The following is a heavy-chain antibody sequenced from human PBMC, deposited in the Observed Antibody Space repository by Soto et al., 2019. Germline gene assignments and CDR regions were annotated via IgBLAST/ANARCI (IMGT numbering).Heavy chain of an antibody. Sequence: SETLSLTCSVSGYSVSSSDYYWAWIRQHPGKGREWIGSMLYSGLTYYNPSLKSRVTLSVDTSKNQFSVRLNSVTASDTAVYYCAPLSVSLSGPYGIHVWGQGTTVTVSS. D-gene: IGHD2-15*01. J-gene: IGHJ6*02. CDR2: MLYSGLT. CDR3: APLSVSLSGPYGIHV. CDR1: GYSVSSSDYY. V-gene: IGHV4-39*01.